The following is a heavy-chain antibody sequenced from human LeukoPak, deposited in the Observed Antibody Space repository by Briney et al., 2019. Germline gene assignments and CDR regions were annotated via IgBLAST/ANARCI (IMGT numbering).Heavy chain of an antibody. CDR3: ARESYGSRSYDYYYYYMDV. V-gene: IGHV4-39*07. CDR1: GGSISRGRYY. Sequence: SETLSLTCTVSGGSISRGRYYWGWIRQPPGKGLEWIGSIYYSGSTYYNPSLKSRVTTSVDTSKNQFSLKLSSVTAADTAVYYCARESYGSRSYDYYYYYMDVWGKGTTVTVSS. J-gene: IGHJ6*03. CDR2: IYYSGST. D-gene: IGHD3-10*01.